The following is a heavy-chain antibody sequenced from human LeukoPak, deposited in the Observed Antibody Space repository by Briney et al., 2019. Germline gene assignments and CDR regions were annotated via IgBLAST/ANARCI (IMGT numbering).Heavy chain of an antibody. CDR3: ARISGYSPGSDAFDI. CDR2: INHSGST. V-gene: IGHV4-34*01. Sequence: PSETLSLTCAVYGGSFSGYYWSWIRQPPGKGLEWIGEINHSGSTNYNPSLKSRVTISVDTSKNQFSLKLSSVTAADTAVYYCARISGYSPGSDAFDIWGQGTMVTVSS. CDR1: GGSFSGYY. D-gene: IGHD3-22*01. J-gene: IGHJ3*02.